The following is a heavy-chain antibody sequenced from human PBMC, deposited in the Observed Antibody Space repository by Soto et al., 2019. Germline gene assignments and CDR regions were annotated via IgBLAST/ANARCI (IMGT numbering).Heavy chain of an antibody. V-gene: IGHV3-30*03. J-gene: IGHJ4*02. D-gene: IGHD2-21*02. Sequence: QVQLVESGGGVVQPGRSLKLSCEASGFTFRHSGMHWVRQTPGKGLEWVELVSHDGTDQYYADSVKGRFTISRDNFKNTLYLQMNSLRSDDTAVYYCARTIHGDSTGAFDYWGLGTLVTVSS. CDR3: ARTIHGDSTGAFDY. CDR1: GFTFRHSG. CDR2: VSHDGTDQ.